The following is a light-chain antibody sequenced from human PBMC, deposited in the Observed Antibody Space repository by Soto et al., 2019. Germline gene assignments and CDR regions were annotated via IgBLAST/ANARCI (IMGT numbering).Light chain of an antibody. J-gene: IGLJ2*01. CDR1: SIDVGGYNY. CDR2: DVS. Sequence: QSALTQPASVSGSPGQSITISCTGTSIDVGGYNYVSWYQQHPGKAPKLMIFDVSYRPSGVSNRFSGSKSGNTASLTISGLQAEDEADYYCSSYTSSSTVVFGGGTKLTVL. CDR3: SSYTSSSTVV. V-gene: IGLV2-14*03.